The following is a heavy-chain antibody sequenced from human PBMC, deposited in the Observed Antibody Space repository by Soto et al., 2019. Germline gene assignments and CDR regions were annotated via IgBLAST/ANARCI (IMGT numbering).Heavy chain of an antibody. Sequence: EVQLLESGGNLVHPGGSLRLSCAVSGFTFSNYAMNWVRQAPGKGLEWVSGIHGYDTNTYYTDSVKGRFTISRDNSKTAVYLLMISRLAEDAAVYYCETGTPLYYGSGSHIDYWGEGTRVTVSS. CDR2: IHGYDTNT. V-gene: IGHV3-23*01. CDR1: GFTFSNYA. CDR3: ETGTPLYYGSGSHIDY. D-gene: IGHD3-10*01. J-gene: IGHJ4*02.